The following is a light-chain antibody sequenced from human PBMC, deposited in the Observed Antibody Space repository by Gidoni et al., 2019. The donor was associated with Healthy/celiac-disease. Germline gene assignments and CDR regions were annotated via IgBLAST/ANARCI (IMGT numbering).Light chain of an antibody. J-gene: IGKJ4*01. CDR2: GAS. Sequence: ELVMTHSPATLSVSPGERATLSCRASQSVSSNLAWYQQKPGQAPRLLIYGASTRATGIPARFSGSGSGTEFTLTISSLQSEDFAVYYCQQYNNWPPSTFGGGTKVEIK. CDR1: QSVSSN. V-gene: IGKV3-15*01. CDR3: QQYNNWPPST.